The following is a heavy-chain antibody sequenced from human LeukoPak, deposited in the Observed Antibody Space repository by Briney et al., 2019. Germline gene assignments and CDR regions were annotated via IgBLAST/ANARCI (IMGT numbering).Heavy chain of an antibody. D-gene: IGHD6-13*01. CDR2: IIPIFGTA. Sequence: SVKVSCKASGGTFSSYAISWVRQAPRQGLEWMGGIIPIFGTANYAQKFQGRVTITADESASTAYMELSSLRSEDTAVYYCARGHYSSSWYGYWGQGTLVTVSS. J-gene: IGHJ4*02. V-gene: IGHV1-69*13. CDR1: GGTFSSYA. CDR3: ARGHYSSSWYGY.